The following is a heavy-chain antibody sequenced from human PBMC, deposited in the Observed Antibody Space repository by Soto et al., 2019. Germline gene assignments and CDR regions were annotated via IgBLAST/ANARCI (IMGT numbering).Heavy chain of an antibody. V-gene: IGHV4-61*01. Sequence: SETLSLTCTVSGGSVSSGSYYWSWIRQPPGKGLEWIGYIYYSGSTNYNPSLKSRVTISVDTSKNQFSLKLSSVTAADPGVYYCARERLISSVAIGIDSWGQGTLVTVSS. CDR1: GGSVSSGSYY. CDR3: ARERLISSVAIGIDS. J-gene: IGHJ4*02. CDR2: IYYSGST. D-gene: IGHD2-15*01.